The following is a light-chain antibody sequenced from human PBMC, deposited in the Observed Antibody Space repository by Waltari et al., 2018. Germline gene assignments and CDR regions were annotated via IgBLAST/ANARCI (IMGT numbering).Light chain of an antibody. J-gene: IGLJ2*01. CDR3: AAWDDSLNAVI. V-gene: IGLV1-44*01. Sequence: QSVLTQPPSASGTPGQRVLRPCAGSSSNIGSNSVNWYQQLPGTSPKLLIYRDYQRPSGVPDRFSGSKSGTSASLAISWLQSEDEADYYCAAWDDSLNAVIFGGGTKLTVL. CDR1: SSNIGSNS. CDR2: RDY.